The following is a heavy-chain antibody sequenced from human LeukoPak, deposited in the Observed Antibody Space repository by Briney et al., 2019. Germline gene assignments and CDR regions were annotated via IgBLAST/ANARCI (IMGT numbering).Heavy chain of an antibody. CDR1: GFTFSTYA. CDR3: ATGNYYDSRGYYTFGY. J-gene: IGHJ1*01. D-gene: IGHD3-22*01. Sequence: GGSLRLSCAASGFTFSTYAMSWVRQAPGKGLEWVSAISGSGGGIWYANSVKGRFTISRDNAKNTLSLQVNSLRAEDTAVYYCATGNYYDSRGYYTFGYWGQGTLVTVSS. V-gene: IGHV3-23*01. CDR2: ISGSGGGI.